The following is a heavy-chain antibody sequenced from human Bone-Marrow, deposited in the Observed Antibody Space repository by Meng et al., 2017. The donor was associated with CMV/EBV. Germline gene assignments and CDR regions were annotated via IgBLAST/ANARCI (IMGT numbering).Heavy chain of an antibody. J-gene: IGHJ6*02. CDR3: ARDQVVRSGIYFNYYGMDV. D-gene: IGHD3-10*02. Sequence: GESLKISCAASGLTFSDYYMSWIRQAPGKGLEWVSFISSSGSTIHYADSVEGRFTISRDNAQNSVYLQMNSLRDEDTAVYYCARDQVVRSGIYFNYYGMDVWGQGTTVTVSS. V-gene: IGHV3-11*04. CDR2: ISSSGSTI. CDR1: GLTFSDYY.